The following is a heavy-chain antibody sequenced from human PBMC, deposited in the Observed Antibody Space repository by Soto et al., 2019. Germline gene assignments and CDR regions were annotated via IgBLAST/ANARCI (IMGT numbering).Heavy chain of an antibody. CDR3: ARETGTTWMDH. Sequence: EVQLAESGGGLVQPGGSLTLSCAASGFTFSNYDMHWVRQAPGRGLEWVSAIGSGGDTYYPDSVKGRFTISRANAKNSVYLKMNSLRAGDTAVYYGARETGTTWMDHWGQGTLVTVSS. J-gene: IGHJ5*02. D-gene: IGHD1-7*01. CDR2: IGSGGDT. CDR1: GFTFSNYD. V-gene: IGHV3-13*01.